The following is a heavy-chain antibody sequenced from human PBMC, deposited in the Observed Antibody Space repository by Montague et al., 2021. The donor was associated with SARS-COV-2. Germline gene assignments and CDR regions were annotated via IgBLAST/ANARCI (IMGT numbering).Heavy chain of an antibody. CDR3: AVKVLTVPADY. CDR1: GVSITSTNW. V-gene: IGHV4-4*02. Sequence: SETLSLTCAVSGVSITSTNWWSLVRQPPGKGLEWIGEISYGGIATYNPSPKSRATITMDRSRNLYSLKLSSVTAADTAIYYCAVKVLTVPADYWGQGTLVTVS. D-gene: IGHD4-11*01. CDR2: ISYGGIA. J-gene: IGHJ4*02.